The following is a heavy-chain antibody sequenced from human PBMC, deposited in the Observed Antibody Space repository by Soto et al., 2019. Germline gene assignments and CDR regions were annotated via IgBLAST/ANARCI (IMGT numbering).Heavy chain of an antibody. V-gene: IGHV3-74*01. CDR3: ARRDQIAYYYGMDV. J-gene: IGHJ6*02. D-gene: IGHD2-21*01. CDR1: AFTFSSYW. Sequence: EVQLVESGGGLVQPGGSLRLSCAASAFTFSSYWMNWVRQAPGKGPVWVSRINSDGSITGYADSVKGRFTISRDNAKNQLYLQMNSLSAEVTAVYYCARRDQIAYYYGMDVWGQGTTVTVSS. CDR2: INSDGSIT.